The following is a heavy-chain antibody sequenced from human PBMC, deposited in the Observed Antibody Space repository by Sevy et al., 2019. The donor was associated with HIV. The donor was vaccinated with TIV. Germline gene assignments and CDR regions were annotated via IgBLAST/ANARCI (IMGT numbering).Heavy chain of an antibody. V-gene: IGHV3-21*01. CDR2: ITDSSNYI. J-gene: IGHJ4*02. D-gene: IGHD3-22*01. Sequence: GGSLRLSCAASGFTFSTYNMNWVRQAPGKGLEWVSSITDSSNYIYRADSVKGRFTISRDNAKNSLYLQMNSLRAEDTAVYFCARDRRTLNYYGSSGHNYYFDYRGQGTLVTVSS. CDR1: GFTFSTYN. CDR3: ARDRRTLNYYGSSGHNYYFDY.